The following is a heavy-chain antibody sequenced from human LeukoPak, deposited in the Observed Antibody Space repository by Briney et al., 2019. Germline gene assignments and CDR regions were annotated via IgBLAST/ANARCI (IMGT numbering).Heavy chain of an antibody. J-gene: IGHJ6*03. CDR2: ISSTGGTT. CDR1: GITFSSYS. V-gene: IGHV3-23*01. CDR3: AKNGDRGAYCTGGTCYPYFYYYMDV. D-gene: IGHD2-15*01. Sequence: GESLRLSCAASGITFSSYSMSWVRQAPGKGLEWVSSISSTGGTTYYADSVKGRFTISRDNSKNTLYLQMNSLRAEDTAIYYCAKNGDRGAYCTGGTCYPYFYYYMDVWGKGATVTI.